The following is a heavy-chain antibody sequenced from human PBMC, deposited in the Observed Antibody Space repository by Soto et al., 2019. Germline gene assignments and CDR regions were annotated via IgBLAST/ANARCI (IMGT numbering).Heavy chain of an antibody. CDR1: GDTFGRFT. CDR2: IKPISDIT. D-gene: IGHD4-4*01. V-gene: IGHV1-69*13. CDR3: ARDPSTINKLIGVWFDP. Sequence: SVKVSCKASGDTFGRFTINWVRQAPGQGLEWMGGIKPISDITNYAQRFQGRVTFTAGASTSTVYLEPSSLRSEDTAMYYCARDPSTINKLIGVWFDPWGQGTLVTVSS. J-gene: IGHJ5*02.